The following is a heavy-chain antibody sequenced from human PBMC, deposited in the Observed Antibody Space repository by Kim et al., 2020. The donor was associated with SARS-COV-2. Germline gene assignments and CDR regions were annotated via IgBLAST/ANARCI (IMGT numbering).Heavy chain of an antibody. CDR3: ARVLGGVLSYDYYGMDV. J-gene: IGHJ6*02. CDR1: GFTFSDYY. V-gene: IGHV3-11*05. CDR2: ISSSSSYT. Sequence: GGSLRLSCAASGFTFSDYYMSWIRQAPGKGLEWVSYISSSSSYTNYADSVKGRFTISRDNAKNSLYLQMNSLRAEDTAVYYCARVLGGVLSYDYYGMDVWGQGTPVTVSS. D-gene: IGHD1-26*01.